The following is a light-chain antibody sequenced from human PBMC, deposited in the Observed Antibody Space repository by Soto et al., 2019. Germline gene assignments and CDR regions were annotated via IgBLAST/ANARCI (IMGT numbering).Light chain of an antibody. CDR1: QSISCTF. Sequence: EIVLTQSPGTLSLSPGERATLSCRASQSISCTFLAWYQHKPGQASRVLIYGASRRATGIPDRFSGSGSGTDFTLTISRLEPEDFALYYCQQYYSSWTFGQGTKVEMK. J-gene: IGKJ1*01. CDR2: GAS. CDR3: QQYYSSWT. V-gene: IGKV3-20*01.